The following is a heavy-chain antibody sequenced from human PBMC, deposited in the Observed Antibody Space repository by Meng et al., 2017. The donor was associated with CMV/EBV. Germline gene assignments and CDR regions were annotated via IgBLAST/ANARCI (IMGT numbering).Heavy chain of an antibody. CDR2: ISWNSGSI. Sequence: SLKISCAASGFTFDDYAMHWVRQAPGKGLEWVSGISWNSGSIGYADSVKGRFTISRDNAKNSLYLQMNSLRAEDTALYYCAKRASSGYYSLAFDIWGQGTMVT. V-gene: IGHV3-9*01. CDR3: AKRASSGYYSLAFDI. D-gene: IGHD3-22*01. J-gene: IGHJ3*02. CDR1: GFTFDDYA.